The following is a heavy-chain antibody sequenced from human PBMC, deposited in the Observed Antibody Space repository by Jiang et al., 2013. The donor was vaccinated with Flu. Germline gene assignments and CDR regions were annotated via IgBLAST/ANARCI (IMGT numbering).Heavy chain of an antibody. CDR1: GFTFSSYW. Sequence: QLVESGGGLVQPGGSLRLSCVASGFTFSSYWMHWVRQAPGKGLVWVSRINTDGSTTNYADSVKGRFTISRDNAKNTLYVQMNSLRVEDTAVYYCARGLRNYYGVDVWGQGTTVTVSS. CDR3: ARGLRNYYGVDV. J-gene: IGHJ6*02. V-gene: IGHV3-74*01. CDR2: INTDGSTT.